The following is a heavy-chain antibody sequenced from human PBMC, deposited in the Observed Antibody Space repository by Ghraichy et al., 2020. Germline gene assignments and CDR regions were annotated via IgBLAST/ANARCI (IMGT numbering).Heavy chain of an antibody. D-gene: IGHD5-18*01. Sequence: GGSLRLSCAASGFTFSSYAMSWVRQAPGKGLEWVSSVSSGGTSTYYKDSVKGRFTISRDNSKNTMYLQMNSLRVEDTAVYYCAKDGSGYSYGYFLDSWGQGTLVTVSS. J-gene: IGHJ4*02. CDR3: AKDGSGYSYGYFLDS. CDR1: GFTFSSYA. V-gene: IGHV3-23*01. CDR2: VSSGGTST.